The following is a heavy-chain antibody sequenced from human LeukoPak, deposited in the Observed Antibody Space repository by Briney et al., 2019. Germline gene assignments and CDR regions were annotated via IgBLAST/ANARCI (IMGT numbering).Heavy chain of an antibody. CDR1: GGPISSSSYY. CDR2: IYYSGST. Sequence: SETLSLTCTVSGGPISSSSYYWGWIRQPPGKGLEWIGSIYYSGSTYYNPSLKSRVTISVDTSKNQISLKLSSVTAADTAVYYCARRGSRGVTPLDYWGQGTLVTVSS. CDR3: ARRGSRGVTPLDY. J-gene: IGHJ4*02. V-gene: IGHV4-39*01. D-gene: IGHD4-23*01.